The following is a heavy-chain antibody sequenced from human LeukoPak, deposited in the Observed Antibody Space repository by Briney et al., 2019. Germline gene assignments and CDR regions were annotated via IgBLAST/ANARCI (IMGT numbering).Heavy chain of an antibody. V-gene: IGHV3-7*03. CDR3: ARKGEWGYDYPPFFDY. Sequence: GGSLRLSCAASGFTFSSYWMSWVRQAPGKGLEWVANIKQDGSEKYYVDSVKGRFTISRDNAKNSLYLQMNSLRAEDTAVYYCARKGEWGYDYPPFFDYWGQGTLVTVSS. J-gene: IGHJ4*02. CDR1: GFTFSSYW. CDR2: IKQDGSEK. D-gene: IGHD5-12*01.